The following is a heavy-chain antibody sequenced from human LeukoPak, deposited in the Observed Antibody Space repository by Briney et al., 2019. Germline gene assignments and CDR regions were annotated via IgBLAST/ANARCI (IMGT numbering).Heavy chain of an antibody. CDR2: SIPIFGTA. V-gene: IGHV1-69*06. D-gene: IGHD6-13*01. CDR1: GGTFTSYA. CDR3: ASRDKSSSSWYSRDASTV. Sequence: SVKVSCKASGGTFTSYAISWVRQAPGHGVEGRGGSIPIFGTANYAQKFQGRVTITADKSTSTAYMELSSLRSEDTAVYYCASRDKSSSSWYSRDASTVWGQGTMVTASS. J-gene: IGHJ3*01.